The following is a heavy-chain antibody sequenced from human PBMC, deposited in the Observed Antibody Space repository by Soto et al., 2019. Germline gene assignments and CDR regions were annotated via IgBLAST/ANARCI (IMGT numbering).Heavy chain of an antibody. D-gene: IGHD3-9*01. J-gene: IGHJ4*02. CDR1: GGSISSGGYY. V-gene: IGHV4-31*11. Sequence: PSETLSLTCAVSGGSISSGGYYWSWSRQHPGKDLEFIGYIYYSGTTYYNPSLRGRVSMSIDTSKNQFSIKLSSVTAADTAVYYCVSFWPPPSSDVLTDYTDAFDYWGQGPLVTVSS. CDR3: VSFWPPPSSDVLTDYTDAFDY. CDR2: IYYSGTT.